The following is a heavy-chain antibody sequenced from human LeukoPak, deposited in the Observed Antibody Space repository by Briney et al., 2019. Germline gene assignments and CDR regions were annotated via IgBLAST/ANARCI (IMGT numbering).Heavy chain of an antibody. D-gene: IGHD3-22*01. CDR1: GFTFRSYG. V-gene: IGHV3-30*18. CDR2: ISYDGSNK. J-gene: IGHJ4*02. Sequence: GGSLRLSCAASGFTFRSYGMHWVRQAPGKGLEWVAVISYDGSNKYYADSVKGRFTISRDNSKNTLYLQMNSLRAEDTAVYYCAKDRLYDSSGYYGLVYWGQGTLVTVSS. CDR3: AKDRLYDSSGYYGLVY.